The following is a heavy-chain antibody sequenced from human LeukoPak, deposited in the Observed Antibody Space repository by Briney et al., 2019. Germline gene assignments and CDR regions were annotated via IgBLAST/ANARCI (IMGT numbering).Heavy chain of an antibody. Sequence: GGSLRLSCAASGFTFRSYAMSWVRQAPGKGLEWVAVISYDGSNKYYADSVKGRFTISRDNSKNTLYLQMNSLRAEDTAVYYCAKGGGGYEGFDYWGQGTLVTVSS. CDR1: GFTFRSYA. D-gene: IGHD5-18*01. V-gene: IGHV3-30*04. CDR2: ISYDGSNK. CDR3: AKGGGGYEGFDY. J-gene: IGHJ4*02.